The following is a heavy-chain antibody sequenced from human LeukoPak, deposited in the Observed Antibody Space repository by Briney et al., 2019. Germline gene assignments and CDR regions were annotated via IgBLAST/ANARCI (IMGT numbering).Heavy chain of an antibody. CDR3: ARGKVLFDY. CDR2: MNPNSSSR. V-gene: IGHV1-8*01. CDR1: GYTFISYP. Sequence: ASVKVSCKASGYTFISYPLCWVRQAPGQGPEWVGWMNPNSSSRGYTKNFQRRVIMTRNTSVSKAYIELRSLKSEDTAVYYCARGKVLFDYWGQGTLVTVSS. J-gene: IGHJ4*01.